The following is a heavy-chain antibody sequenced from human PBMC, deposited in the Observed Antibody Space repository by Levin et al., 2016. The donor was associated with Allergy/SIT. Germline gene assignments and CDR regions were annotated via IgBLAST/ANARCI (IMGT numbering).Heavy chain of an antibody. J-gene: IGHJ3*02. CDR3: ARGGVGTMVRGVIIGYDAFDI. V-gene: IGHV4-31*02. CDR2: IYYSGST. Sequence: PGKGLEWIGYIYYSGSTYYNPSLKSRVTISVDTSKNQFSLKLSSVTAADTAVYYCARGGVGTMVRGVIIGYDAFDIWGQGTMVTVSS. D-gene: IGHD3-10*01.